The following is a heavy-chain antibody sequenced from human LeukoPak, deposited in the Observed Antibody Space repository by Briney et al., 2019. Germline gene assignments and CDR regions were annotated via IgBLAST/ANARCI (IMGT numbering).Heavy chain of an antibody. Sequence: GGSLRLSCAASGFTFSNAWMSRVRQAPGKGLEWVGRIKSKTDGGTTDYAAPVKGRFTISRDDSKNTLYLQMNSLKTEDTAVYYCTTGNGGYDFNYYGMDVWGKGTTVTVSS. J-gene: IGHJ6*04. CDR1: GFTFSNAW. CDR2: IKSKTDGGTT. D-gene: IGHD5-12*01. CDR3: TTGNGGYDFNYYGMDV. V-gene: IGHV3-15*01.